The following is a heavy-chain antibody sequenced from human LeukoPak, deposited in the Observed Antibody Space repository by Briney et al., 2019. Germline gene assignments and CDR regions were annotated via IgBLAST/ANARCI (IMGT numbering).Heavy chain of an antibody. V-gene: IGHV4-59*08. CDR2: IYYSGST. D-gene: IGHD2-15*01. Sequence: SETLSLTCTVSGGSISSYYWSWIRQPPGKGLEWIGYIYYSGSTNYNPSLKSRVTISVDTSKNQFSLKLSSVTAADTAVYYCARYCSGGSCYSLWAFDIWGQGTMVTVSS. CDR3: ARYCSGGSCYSLWAFDI. CDR1: GGSISSYY. J-gene: IGHJ3*02.